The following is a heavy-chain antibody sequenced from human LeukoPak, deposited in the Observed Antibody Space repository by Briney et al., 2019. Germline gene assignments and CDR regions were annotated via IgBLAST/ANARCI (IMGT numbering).Heavy chain of an antibody. D-gene: IGHD3-9*01. CDR1: GFTFSSYW. J-gene: IGHJ4*02. CDR2: ISYDGSNK. V-gene: IGHV3-30*03. CDR3: ARLRYFDMYYFDY. Sequence: GGSLRLSCAASGFTFSSYWVHWVRQAPGKGLEWVAVISYDGSNKYYADSVKGRFTISRDNSKNTLYLQMNSLRAEDTAVYYCARLRYFDMYYFDYWGQGTLVTVSS.